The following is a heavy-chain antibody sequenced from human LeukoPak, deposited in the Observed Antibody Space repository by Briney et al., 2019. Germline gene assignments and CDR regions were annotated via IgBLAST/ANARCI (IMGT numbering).Heavy chain of an antibody. CDR1: GDSVSSNSAA. D-gene: IGHD1-1*01. V-gene: IGHV6-1*01. Sequence: SQTLSLTCAISGDSVSSNSAAWNWIRQSPSRGLEWLGRTYYRSKWYTYYAVSVKSRISINRDTSKNQISPQLNSVTLEDTAVYYCAGSTGPIDYWGQGTLVTVSS. J-gene: IGHJ4*02. CDR3: AGSTGPIDY. CDR2: TYYRSKWYT.